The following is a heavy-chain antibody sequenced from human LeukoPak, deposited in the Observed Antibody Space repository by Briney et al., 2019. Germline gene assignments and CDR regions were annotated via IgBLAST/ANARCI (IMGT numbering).Heavy chain of an antibody. J-gene: IGHJ4*02. CDR3: AKAAGRGYNYGDYFDY. V-gene: IGHV3-23*01. Sequence: GGSLRLSCAASGLTFSSHAMSWVRQAPGKGLEWVSAISGSGGSTYYADSVKGRFTISRDNSKNTLYLQMNSLRAEDTAVYYCAKAAGRGYNYGDYFDYWGQGTLVTVSS. CDR1: GLTFSSHA. CDR2: ISGSGGST. D-gene: IGHD5-18*01.